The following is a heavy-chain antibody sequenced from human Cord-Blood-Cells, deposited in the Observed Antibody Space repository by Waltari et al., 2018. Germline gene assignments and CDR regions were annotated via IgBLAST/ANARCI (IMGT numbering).Heavy chain of an antibody. V-gene: IGHV4-39*01. J-gene: IGHJ5*02. Sequence: QLQLQESGPGLVKPSETLSLTCTVSGGSISSSSYHWGWIRQPPGKGLEGIGSIYYSGSTYYNPSLKSRVTISVDTSKNQFSLKLSSVTAADTAVYYCARHEGMWFDPWGQGTLVTVSS. CDR1: GGSISSSSYH. CDR3: ARHEGMWFDP. CDR2: IYYSGST. D-gene: IGHD3-10*01.